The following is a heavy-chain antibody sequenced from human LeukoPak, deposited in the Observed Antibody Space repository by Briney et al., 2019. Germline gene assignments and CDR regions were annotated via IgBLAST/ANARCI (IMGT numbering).Heavy chain of an antibody. J-gene: IGHJ4*02. CDR2: IIPIFGTA. Sequence: GSSVKVSCKASGGTFSSYAISWVRQAPGQGLEWMGGIIPIFGTANYAQRFQGRVTITADESTSTAYMELSSLRSEDTAVYYCARAMSLTRAAAGSIYHFDYWGQGTLVTVSS. D-gene: IGHD6-13*01. CDR3: ARAMSLTRAAAGSIYHFDY. CDR1: GGTFSSYA. V-gene: IGHV1-69*01.